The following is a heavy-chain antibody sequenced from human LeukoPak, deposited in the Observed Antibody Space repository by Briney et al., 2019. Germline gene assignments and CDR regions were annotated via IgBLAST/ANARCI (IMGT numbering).Heavy chain of an antibody. CDR3: ARCRDYYDSSGYYRLDY. V-gene: IGHV1-69*13. D-gene: IGHD3-22*01. CDR1: GGTFSSYA. Sequence: ASVKVSRKASGGTFSSYAISWVRQAPGQGLEWMGGIIPIFGTANYAQKFQGRVTITADESTSTAYMELSSLRSEDTAVYYCARCRDYYDSSGYYRLDYWGQGTLVTVSS. J-gene: IGHJ4*02. CDR2: IIPIFGTA.